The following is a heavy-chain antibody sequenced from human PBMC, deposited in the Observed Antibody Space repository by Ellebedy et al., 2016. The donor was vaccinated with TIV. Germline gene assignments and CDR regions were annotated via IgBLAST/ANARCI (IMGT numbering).Heavy chain of an antibody. V-gene: IGHV1-8*02. CDR2: LNPKTNNK. J-gene: IGHJ5*02. Sequence: AASVKVSCKASGYTFSDYDINWVRQATGQRLAWMGWLNPKTNNKAYAQKFQGRLTLTRDTSISTAYMELSSLRSEDTALYYCVRYGYGPGGNWFDPWGQGTQVTVSS. D-gene: IGHD3-10*01. CDR3: VRYGYGPGGNWFDP. CDR1: GYTFSDYD.